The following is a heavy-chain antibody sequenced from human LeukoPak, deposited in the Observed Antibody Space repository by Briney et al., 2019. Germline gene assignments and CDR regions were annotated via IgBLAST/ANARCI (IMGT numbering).Heavy chain of an antibody. CDR1: GFALSSDA. D-gene: IGHD4-17*01. Sequence: GGSLRLSCAASGFALSSDAFTGVRQAPGKGLEWVSAISGSGDRTYYADSVKGRFTISRENSKHTLYLQMNSLRAEDTAVYYCAIPPGAAFDIWGQGTMVTVSS. CDR2: ISGSGDRT. CDR3: AIPPGAAFDI. V-gene: IGHV3-23*01. J-gene: IGHJ3*02.